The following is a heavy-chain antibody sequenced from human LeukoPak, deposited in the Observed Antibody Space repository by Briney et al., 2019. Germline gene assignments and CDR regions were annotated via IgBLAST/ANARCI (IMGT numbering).Heavy chain of an antibody. CDR1: GGSVSSGGYY. V-gene: IGHV4-31*03. J-gene: IGHJ4*02. CDR3: ARGVLTGYYGDFDY. D-gene: IGHD3-9*01. Sequence: TLSLTCTVSGGSVSSGGYYWCWIRQHPGKGLEWIGYIYYSDSYYNPSLKSRVTISVDTSQNQFSLNLNSVTAADTAVYYCARGVLTGYYGDFDYWGQGTLVTVSS. CDR2: IYYSDS.